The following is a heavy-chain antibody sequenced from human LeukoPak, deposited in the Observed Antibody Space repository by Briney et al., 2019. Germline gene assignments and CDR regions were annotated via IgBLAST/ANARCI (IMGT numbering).Heavy chain of an antibody. CDR1: GYTFTDQF. CDR3: ARTFGYCSTTSRSKPFDI. D-gene: IGHD2-2*01. V-gene: IGHV1-2*02. Sequence: ASVKVSCKASGYTFTDQFMHWMRQAPGQGLEWMGWINPNSGVTNYAQKFQGRVTMSRDTSISTAYIELNRLTSDDTAVYYCARTFGYCSTTSRSKPFDIWGQGTMVTVSS. J-gene: IGHJ3*02. CDR2: INPNSGVT.